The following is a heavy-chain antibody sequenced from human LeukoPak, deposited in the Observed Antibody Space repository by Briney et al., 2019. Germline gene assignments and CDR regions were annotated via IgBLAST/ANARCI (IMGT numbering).Heavy chain of an antibody. V-gene: IGHV4-59*08. D-gene: IGHD4-23*01. CDR3: ARLSVGGNPDY. Sequence: PSETLSLTCTVSGGSISSYYWSWIRQPPGKGLEWIGYIYYSGSTNYNPSLKSRVTISVDTSKNQFSLKLSSVTAADTAVYYCARLSVGGNPDYWGQGTLVTVSS. CDR2: IYYSGST. CDR1: GGSISSYY. J-gene: IGHJ4*02.